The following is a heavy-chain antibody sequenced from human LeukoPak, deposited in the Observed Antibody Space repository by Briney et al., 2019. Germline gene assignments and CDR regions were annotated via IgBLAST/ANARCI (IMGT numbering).Heavy chain of an antibody. CDR1: GGSFSGYY. D-gene: IGHD1-1*01. Sequence: SETLSLTCAVYGGSFSGYYWSWIRQPPGKGLEWIGEINHSGSTNYNPSLKSRVTISVDTSKNQFSLKLSSVTAADTAVYYCATKLSTDPHYFDYWGQGILVTVSS. V-gene: IGHV4-34*01. CDR2: INHSGST. J-gene: IGHJ4*02. CDR3: ATKLSTDPHYFDY.